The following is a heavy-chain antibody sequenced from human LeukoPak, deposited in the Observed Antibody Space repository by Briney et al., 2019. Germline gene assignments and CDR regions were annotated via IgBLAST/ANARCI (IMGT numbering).Heavy chain of an antibody. CDR2: IRYDGSNK. D-gene: IGHD3-10*01. CDR3: ARLVYYYGSGRRYYYMDV. CDR1: GFTFSSYG. J-gene: IGHJ6*03. Sequence: GGSLRLSCAASGFTFSSYGMHWVRQAPGKGLEWVTFIRYDGSNKYYADSVKGRFTISGDNSKNTLYLQMNSLRPEDTAVYYCARLVYYYGSGRRYYYMDVWGKGTTVTISS. V-gene: IGHV3-30*02.